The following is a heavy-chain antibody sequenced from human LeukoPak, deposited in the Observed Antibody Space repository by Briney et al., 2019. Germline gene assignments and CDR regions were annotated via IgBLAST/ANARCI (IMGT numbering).Heavy chain of an antibody. CDR3: AKMVNYYHSTPGSMIDY. D-gene: IGHD3-22*01. CDR1: GFTVSRNY. V-gene: IGHV3-53*01. Sequence: GGSLRLSCAASGFTVSRNYMSWVRQAPGKGLEGGSITYSGGNTYYADSVKGRFTISRDNSKNTLFLQMNSLRAEDTAVYYCAKMVNYYHSTPGSMIDYWGQGTLVTVSS. CDR2: TYSGGNT. J-gene: IGHJ4*02.